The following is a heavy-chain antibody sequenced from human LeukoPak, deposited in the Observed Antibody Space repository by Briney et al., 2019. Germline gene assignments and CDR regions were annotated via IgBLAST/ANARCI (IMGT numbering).Heavy chain of an antibody. Sequence: ASVKVSCKASGYTFTIYDINWVRQATGQGLEWMGWMNPKSGNTGYAQKFQGRVTMTMSTSVRTAYMELSSLRSEDTAVYYCARGSTVDTVATPLKYWGQGTLVTVSS. CDR2: MNPKSGNT. J-gene: IGHJ4*02. V-gene: IGHV1-8*01. CDR1: GYTFTIYD. D-gene: IGHD5-12*01. CDR3: ARGSTVDTVATPLKY.